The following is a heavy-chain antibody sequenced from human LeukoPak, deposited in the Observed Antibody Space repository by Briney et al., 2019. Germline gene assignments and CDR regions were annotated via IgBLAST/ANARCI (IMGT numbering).Heavy chain of an antibody. J-gene: IGHJ4*02. Sequence: SVKVSCKASGGAFSSYAISWVRQAPGQGLEWMGRIIPILGIANYAQKFQGRATITADKSTSTAYMGLSSLRSEDTAVYYCAILMLAAPFDYWGQGTLVTVSS. V-gene: IGHV1-69*04. CDR2: IIPILGIA. CDR1: GGAFSSYA. CDR3: AILMLAAPFDY. D-gene: IGHD2-15*01.